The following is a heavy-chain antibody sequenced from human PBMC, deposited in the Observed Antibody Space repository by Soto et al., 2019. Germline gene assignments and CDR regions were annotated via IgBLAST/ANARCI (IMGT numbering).Heavy chain of an antibody. Sequence: ASVKVSCKASGYTFTVYYMHWVRQAPGQGLEWMGWINPNSGDTNYAKKFQGWVTMTRDTSISTAYMELSRLRSDDTAVYYCARGAAYDAGAFDIWGQGTIVTVSS. V-gene: IGHV1-2*04. J-gene: IGHJ3*02. CDR1: GYTFTVYY. D-gene: IGHD5-12*01. CDR2: INPNSGDT. CDR3: ARGAAYDAGAFDI.